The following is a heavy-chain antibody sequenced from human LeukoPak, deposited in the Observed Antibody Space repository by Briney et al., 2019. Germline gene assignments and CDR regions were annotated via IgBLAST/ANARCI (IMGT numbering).Heavy chain of an antibody. CDR1: GFTFNAYA. Sequence: LTGGSLRLSCAASGFTFNAYAIHWVRQAPGKGLEWASLVKGDGVTTDYAHSVKGRFTVSRDNSKNSLYLQMSNLRTEDTALYYCVRDTGSGWDFDYWGQGTLVTVSS. CDR2: VKGDGVTT. V-gene: IGHV3-43*02. D-gene: IGHD6-19*01. CDR3: VRDTGSGWDFDY. J-gene: IGHJ4*02.